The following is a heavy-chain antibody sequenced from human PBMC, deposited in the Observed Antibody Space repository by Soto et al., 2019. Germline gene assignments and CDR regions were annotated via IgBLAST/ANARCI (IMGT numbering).Heavy chain of an antibody. J-gene: IGHJ4*02. V-gene: IGHV4-59*01. CDR3: ARVRVGARAYFDY. D-gene: IGHD1-26*01. CDR1: GGSISSYY. CDR2: IYYSEGT. Sequence: SETLSLTCSVSGGSISSYYWSWIRQPPGKGLECIGYIYYSEGTSYNPSLKSRVTISVDTSKNQFSLKLTSVTAADTAVYYCARVRVGARAYFDYWGQGTLVNVS.